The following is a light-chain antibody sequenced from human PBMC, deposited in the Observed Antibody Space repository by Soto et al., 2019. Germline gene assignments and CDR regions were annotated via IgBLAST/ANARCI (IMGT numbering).Light chain of an antibody. CDR2: DVN. V-gene: IGLV2-11*01. CDR3: CSYAGTYINVV. Sequence: QSALTQPRSLSGTPGQSVTISCTGTNSDVGGYNYVSWYQQYPGKAPKLMIYDVNKRPSGVPDRFSASKSGNTASLTISGLQAEDEADYYCCSYAGTYINVVFGGGTKLTVL. CDR1: NSDVGGYNY. J-gene: IGLJ2*01.